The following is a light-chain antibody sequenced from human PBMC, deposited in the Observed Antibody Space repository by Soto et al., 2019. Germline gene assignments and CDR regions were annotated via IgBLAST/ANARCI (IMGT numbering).Light chain of an antibody. V-gene: IGKV3-15*01. CDR2: GPS. Sequence: DIVMTQSPATLSVSPGEGATLSCRASQNIKSNLAWYQQKPGQAPRLLIYGPSNRATGIPARFSGSGSGTEFTLTISSLQSEDFAVYYCQQYNDWPLTFGGGTKVEIK. CDR3: QQYNDWPLT. J-gene: IGKJ4*01. CDR1: QNIKSN.